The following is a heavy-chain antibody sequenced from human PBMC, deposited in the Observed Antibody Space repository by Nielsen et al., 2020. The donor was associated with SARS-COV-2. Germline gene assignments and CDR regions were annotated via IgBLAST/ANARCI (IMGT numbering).Heavy chain of an antibody. CDR1: GGSISSGGYY. V-gene: IGHV4-31*03. D-gene: IGHD3-22*01. Sequence: LSLTCTVSGGSISSGGYYWSWIRQHPGKGLEWIGYIYYSGSTYYNPSLKSRVTISVDTSKNQFSLKLSSVTAADTAVYYCARGPRYYYDSSGYHGGYDYWGQGTLVTVSS. CDR2: IYYSGST. CDR3: ARGPRYYYDSSGYHGGYDY. J-gene: IGHJ4*02.